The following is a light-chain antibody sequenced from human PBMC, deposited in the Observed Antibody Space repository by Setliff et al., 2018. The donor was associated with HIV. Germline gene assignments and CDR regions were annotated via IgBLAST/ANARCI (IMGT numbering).Light chain of an antibody. J-gene: IGKJ4*01. CDR2: WAS. V-gene: IGKV4-1*01. CDR1: QSLLFSSNNQNY. Sequence: DIVMTQSPDSLAVSLGERATINCKSSQSLLFSSNNQNYLAWYQQKAGQPPKLLIYWASTRESGIPDRFSGSGSGTDFTLTISSLQAEDVAVYYCQHYYSIPLTFSGGTKV. CDR3: QHYYSIPLT.